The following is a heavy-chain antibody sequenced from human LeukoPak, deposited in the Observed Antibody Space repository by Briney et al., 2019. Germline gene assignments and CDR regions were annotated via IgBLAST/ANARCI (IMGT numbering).Heavy chain of an antibody. CDR2: ISYDGSNK. D-gene: IGHD7-27*01. CDR1: GFTFSSSW. Sequence: GGSLRLSCVASGFTFSSSWLHWVRQAPGKGLEWVAVISYDGSNKYYADSVKGRFTISRDNSKNTLYLQMNSLRAEDTAVYYCAKDFPTGEYFQHWGQGTLVTVSS. V-gene: IGHV3-30*18. CDR3: AKDFPTGEYFQH. J-gene: IGHJ1*01.